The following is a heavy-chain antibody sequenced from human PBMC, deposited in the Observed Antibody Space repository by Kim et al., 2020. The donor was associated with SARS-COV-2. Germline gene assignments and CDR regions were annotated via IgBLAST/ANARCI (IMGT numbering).Heavy chain of an antibody. CDR3: AKDARHYYDSSGYYKGYWYFDL. CDR1: GFTFSSYA. CDR2: ISGSGGST. D-gene: IGHD3-22*01. J-gene: IGHJ2*01. Sequence: GGSLRLSCAASGFTFSSYAMSWVRQAPGKGLEWVSAISGSGGSTYYADSVKGRFTISRDNSKNTLYLQMNSLRAEDTAVYYCAKDARHYYDSSGYYKGYWYFDLWGRGTLVTVSS. V-gene: IGHV3-23*01.